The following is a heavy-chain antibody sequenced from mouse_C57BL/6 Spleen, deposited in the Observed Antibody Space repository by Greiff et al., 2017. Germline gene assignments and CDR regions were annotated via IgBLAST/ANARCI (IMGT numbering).Heavy chain of an antibody. CDR1: GFTFSSYA. Sequence: EVKLVESGGGLVKPGGSLKLSCAASGFTFSSYAMSWVRQTPEKRLEWVATISDGGSYTYYPDNVKGRFTISRDNAKNNLYLQMSHLKSEDTAMYYCARGGLRLYAIDYWGQGTSVTVSS. V-gene: IGHV5-4*03. CDR2: ISDGGSYT. CDR3: ARGGLRLYAIDY. J-gene: IGHJ4*01. D-gene: IGHD2-4*01.